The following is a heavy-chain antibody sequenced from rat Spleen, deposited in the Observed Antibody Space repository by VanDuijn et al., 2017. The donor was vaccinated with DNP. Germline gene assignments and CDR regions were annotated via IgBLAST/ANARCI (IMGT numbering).Heavy chain of an antibody. CDR1: GFSLTSYH. CDR2: IWDDGST. D-gene: IGHD1-3*01. CDR3: ASLWTLTY. Sequence: QVQLKESGPGLVRPSETLSLTCTVSGFSLTSYHVSWVRQPPGKGLEWMGVIWDDGSTAYNSALKSRLSISRDTSKSQVFLKMSSLKTEDTATYYCASLWTLTYWGQGTLVTVSS. J-gene: IGHJ3*01. V-gene: IGHV2-32*01.